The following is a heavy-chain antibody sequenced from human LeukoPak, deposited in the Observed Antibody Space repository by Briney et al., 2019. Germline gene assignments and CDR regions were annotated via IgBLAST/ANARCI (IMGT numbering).Heavy chain of an antibody. CDR1: GFTFSSYW. Sequence: PGGSLRLSCAASGFTFSSYWMSWVRQAPGKGLEWGANIKQDGSDKYYVDSVKGRFTISRDNAKNSLYLQMNSLRAEDTAVYYCATYSSAFSYWGQGTLVTVSS. CDR2: IKQDGSDK. CDR3: ATYSSAFSY. D-gene: IGHD6-19*01. J-gene: IGHJ4*02. V-gene: IGHV3-7*01.